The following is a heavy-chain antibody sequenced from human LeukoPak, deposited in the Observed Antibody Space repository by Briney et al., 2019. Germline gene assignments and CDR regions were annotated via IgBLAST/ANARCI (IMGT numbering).Heavy chain of an antibody. CDR3: ARDPYGVRGVIPRFDP. Sequence: SVKVSCKASGGTSSSYAISWVRQAPGQGLEWMGRIIPILGIANYAQKFQGRVTITADKSTSTAYMELSSLRSEDTAVYYCARDPYGVRGVIPRFDPWGQGTLVTVSS. D-gene: IGHD3-10*01. CDR1: GGTSSSYA. J-gene: IGHJ5*02. V-gene: IGHV1-69*04. CDR2: IIPILGIA.